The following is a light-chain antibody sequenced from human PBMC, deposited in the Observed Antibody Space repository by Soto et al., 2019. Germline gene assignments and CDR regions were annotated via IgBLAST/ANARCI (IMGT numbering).Light chain of an antibody. CDR3: QQYNSYPVT. CDR1: QSISSW. Sequence: DIKMTQSPSTLSASVGDRVTITCRASQSISSWLAWYQQKPGKAPNLLIYKASSLESGVPSRFSCSGSGTEFTLTISSLQPDDFAAYYCQQYNSYPVTFGQGTKVEIK. J-gene: IGKJ1*01. CDR2: KAS. V-gene: IGKV1-5*03.